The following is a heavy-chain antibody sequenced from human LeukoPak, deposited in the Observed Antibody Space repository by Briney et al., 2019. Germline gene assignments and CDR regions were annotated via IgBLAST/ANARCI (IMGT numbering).Heavy chain of an antibody. CDR3: ARGVTGGWYGDFQH. V-gene: IGHV4-39*01. CDR2: IYYSGST. D-gene: IGHD6-19*01. Sequence: PSETLSLTCTVSGGSISSSSYYWGWIRQPPGKGLEWIGSIYYSGSTYYNPSLKSRVIISVDTSKNQFSLNLSSVTAADTAVYYCARGVTGGWYGDFQHWGQGTLVTVS. CDR1: GGSISSSSYY. J-gene: IGHJ1*01.